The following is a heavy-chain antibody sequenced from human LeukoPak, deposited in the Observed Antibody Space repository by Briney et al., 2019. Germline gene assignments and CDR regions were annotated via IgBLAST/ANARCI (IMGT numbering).Heavy chain of an antibody. J-gene: IGHJ4*02. CDR1: GFSFSPYA. V-gene: IGHV3-7*02. Sequence: PGGSLRLSCAASGFSFSPYAMNWVRQAPGKGLEWVANIKQDGSQEFYLDSVKGRFSISRDNAKNSVYLQMNSLRVEDTAVYYCVPGSHWGQGTLVIVSS. CDR2: IKQDGSQE. D-gene: IGHD3-10*01. CDR3: VPGSH.